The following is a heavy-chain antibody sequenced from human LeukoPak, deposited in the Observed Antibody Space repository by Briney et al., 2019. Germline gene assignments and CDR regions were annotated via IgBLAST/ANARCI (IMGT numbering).Heavy chain of an antibody. CDR2: ISPNNGGT. D-gene: IGHD2-15*01. CDR1: GYTFTGYY. V-gene: IGHV1-2*02. CDR3: AREWDCSGGICFPRGFDF. J-gene: IGHJ4*02. Sequence: GASVKVSCKASGYTFTGYYVHWLRQAPGQGLEWMGWISPNNGGTSYAHNFRDRVTMTTDTSINTAYMELSWLTSDDTAVYYCAREWDCSGGICFPRGFDFWGQGTLVTVSS.